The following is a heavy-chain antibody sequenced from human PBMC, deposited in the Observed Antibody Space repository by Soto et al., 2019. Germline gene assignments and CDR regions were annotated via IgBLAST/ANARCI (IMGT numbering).Heavy chain of an antibody. Sequence: GGSLRLSCAASGFTFDDYAMHWVRQAPGKGLEWVSGISWNSGSIGYADSVKGRFTISRDNAKNSLYLQMNSLRAEDTALYYCAKGTGYCSGGSCYGADAFDIWGQGTMVTVSS. V-gene: IGHV3-9*01. CDR1: GFTFDDYA. CDR3: AKGTGYCSGGSCYGADAFDI. J-gene: IGHJ3*02. CDR2: ISWNSGSI. D-gene: IGHD2-15*01.